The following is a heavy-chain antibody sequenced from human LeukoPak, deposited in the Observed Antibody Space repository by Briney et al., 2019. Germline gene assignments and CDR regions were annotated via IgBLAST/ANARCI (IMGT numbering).Heavy chain of an antibody. V-gene: IGHV4-31*03. CDR3: ARNLVPYFGELDP. CDR1: VGSINTVNYY. D-gene: IGHD3-10*01. J-gene: IGHJ5*02. Sequence: SETLSLTCTVSVGSINTVNYYWRWIRQSPVKGLEWIRYIHHTGTTYYNPSLRSRVSISVFTSNNQFSLTLISVTAADTAVYYCARNLVPYFGELDPWGRGTLVTVSS. CDR2: IHHTGTT.